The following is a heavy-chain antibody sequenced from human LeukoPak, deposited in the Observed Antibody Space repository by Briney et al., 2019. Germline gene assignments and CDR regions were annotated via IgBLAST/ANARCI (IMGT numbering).Heavy chain of an antibody. Sequence: GGSLRLSCAASGFTFSSYSMNWVRQAPGKGLEWVSSISSSSSYIYYADSVKGRFTISRDNAKNSLYLQMNSLRAEDTAVYYFASTTYCSSTSCYFGGPTLGFDYWGQGTLVTVSS. CDR3: ASTTYCSSTSCYFGGPTLGFDY. V-gene: IGHV3-21*01. D-gene: IGHD2-2*01. CDR1: GFTFSSYS. J-gene: IGHJ4*02. CDR2: ISSSSSYI.